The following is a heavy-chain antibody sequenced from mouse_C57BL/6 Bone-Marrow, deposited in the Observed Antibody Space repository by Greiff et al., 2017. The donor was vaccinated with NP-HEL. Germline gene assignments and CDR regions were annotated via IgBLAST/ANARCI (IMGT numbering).Heavy chain of an antibody. CDR2: IHPSDSDT. V-gene: IGHV1-74*01. Sequence: QVQLKQPGAELVKPGASVKVSCKASGYTFTSYWMHWVKQRPGQGLEWIGRIHPSDSDTNYNQKFKGKATLTVDKSSSTAYMQLSSLTSEDSAVYYCAIPSPLLWLDYWGQGTTLTVSS. CDR3: AIPSPLLWLDY. CDR1: GYTFTSYW. D-gene: IGHD2-1*01. J-gene: IGHJ2*01.